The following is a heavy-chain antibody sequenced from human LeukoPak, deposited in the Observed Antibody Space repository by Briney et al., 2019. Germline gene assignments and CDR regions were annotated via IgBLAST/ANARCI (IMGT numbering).Heavy chain of an antibody. CDR1: GYTFTGYY. Sequence: ASVKVSCKASGYTFTGYYMHWVRQAPGQGLEWMGWINPNSGGTNYAQKFQGRVTMTRDTSTSTAYMELSRLRSDDTAVYYCARDGSIVGADYGLYGMDVWGQGTTVTVSS. CDR2: INPNSGGT. D-gene: IGHD1-26*01. CDR3: ARDGSIVGADYGLYGMDV. V-gene: IGHV1-2*02. J-gene: IGHJ6*02.